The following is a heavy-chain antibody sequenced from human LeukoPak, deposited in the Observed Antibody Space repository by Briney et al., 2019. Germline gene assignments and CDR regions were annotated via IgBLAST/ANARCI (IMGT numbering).Heavy chain of an antibody. CDR2: IYYSGST. CDR1: GGSISSSSYY. Sequence: SETLSLTCTVSGGSISSSSYYWGWIRQPPGKGLEWIGSIYYSGSTYYNPSLKSRVTISVDTSKNQFSLKLSSVTAADTAVYYCARQTHCTNGVCYKAVGLFDYWGQGTLVTVSS. D-gene: IGHD2-8*01. J-gene: IGHJ4*02. CDR3: ARQTHCTNGVCYKAVGLFDY. V-gene: IGHV4-39*01.